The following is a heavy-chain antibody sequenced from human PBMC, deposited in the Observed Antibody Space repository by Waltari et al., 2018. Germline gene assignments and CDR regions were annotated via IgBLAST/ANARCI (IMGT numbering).Heavy chain of an antibody. V-gene: IGHV3-23*01. CDR2: ISISGDMT. Sequence: EVQLLESGGGLVQPGGSLRLSCAASGFTFSSYKMSWVRQAPGKGLEWVSAISISGDMTWYVDSVKGRFTISRDNSRDTVFLQMSSLRAEDTAVYHCAKDPNCEGTDCYNEEDHWGQGTLVTVSS. J-gene: IGHJ4*02. CDR3: AKDPNCEGTDCYNEEDH. D-gene: IGHD2-21*02. CDR1: GFTFSSYK.